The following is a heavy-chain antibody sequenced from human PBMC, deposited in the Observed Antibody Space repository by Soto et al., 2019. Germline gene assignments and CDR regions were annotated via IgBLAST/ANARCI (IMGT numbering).Heavy chain of an antibody. Sequence: SDTLSLTCTVSGGSISSYYWSWIRQPPGKGLEWIGYIYYSGSANYNPSLKSRVTISVDTSKNQLSLKLSSVTAADTAVYYCAGSATPSLRYFDWFSTHDYWGQGTLVTVSS. J-gene: IGHJ4*02. CDR2: IYYSGSA. V-gene: IGHV4-59*07. CDR1: GGSISSYY. CDR3: AGSATPSLRYFDWFSTHDY. D-gene: IGHD3-9*01.